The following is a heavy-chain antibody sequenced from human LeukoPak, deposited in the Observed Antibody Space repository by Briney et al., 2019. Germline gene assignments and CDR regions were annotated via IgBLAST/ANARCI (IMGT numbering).Heavy chain of an antibody. V-gene: IGHV5-51*01. CDR1: GYTFINYW. J-gene: IGHJ4*02. D-gene: IGHD2-15*01. CDR3: ARQELYGSGWPYYFDY. Sequence: GESLKISCKASGYTFINYWIAWVRQMPGKGLEWMGVIFPGDSDITYSPSFQGQVTVSADKSISTAYLQWSSLKASDTAIYYCARQELYGSGWPYYFDYWGQGTLVTVSS. CDR2: IFPGDSDI.